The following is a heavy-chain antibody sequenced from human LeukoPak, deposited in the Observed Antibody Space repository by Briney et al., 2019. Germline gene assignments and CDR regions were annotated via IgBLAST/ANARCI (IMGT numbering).Heavy chain of an antibody. CDR3: ASSGVFTGYDAFDI. CDR1: GGSINISY. J-gene: IGHJ3*02. D-gene: IGHD6-13*01. V-gene: IGHV4-59*08. Sequence: KTSETLSLTCTVSGGSINISYWSWIRQPPGKGLEWIGYIYYRGSTNYNPSLKSRVTISVDTSKNQYSLKLSSVTAADTAVYYCASSGVFTGYDAFDIWGQGTRVTVSS. CDR2: IYYRGST.